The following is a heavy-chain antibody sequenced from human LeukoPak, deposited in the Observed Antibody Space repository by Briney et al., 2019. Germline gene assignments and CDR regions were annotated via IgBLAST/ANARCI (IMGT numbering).Heavy chain of an antibody. CDR3: ARDIVVVTAIPFDC. CDR2: ISAYNGNT. CDR1: GYTFTSYG. Sequence: ASVKVSRKASGYTFTSYGISWVRQAPGQGLERMGWISAYNGNTNYAQKLQGRVTMTTDTSTSTAYMELRSLRSDDTAVYYCARDIVVVTAIPFDCWGQGTLVTVSS. V-gene: IGHV1-18*01. D-gene: IGHD2-21*02. J-gene: IGHJ4*02.